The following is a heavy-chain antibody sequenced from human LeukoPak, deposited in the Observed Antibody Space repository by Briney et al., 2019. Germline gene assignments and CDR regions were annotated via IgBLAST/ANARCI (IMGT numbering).Heavy chain of an antibody. D-gene: IGHD3-16*02. J-gene: IGHJ4*02. CDR1: GGSFSGYY. V-gene: IGHV4-34*01. CDR3: ARVTSYYDYVWGSYRYIAVLDY. Sequence: PETLSLTCAVYGGSFSGYYWSWIRQPPGKGLEWIGEINHSGSTNYNPSLKSRVTISVDTSKNQFSLKLSSVTAADTAVYYCARVTSYYDYVWGSYRYIAVLDYWGQGTLVTVSS. CDR2: INHSGST.